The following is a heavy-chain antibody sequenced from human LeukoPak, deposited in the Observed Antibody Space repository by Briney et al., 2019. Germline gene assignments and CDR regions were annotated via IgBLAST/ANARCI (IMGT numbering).Heavy chain of an antibody. CDR2: INHSGST. Sequence: SETLSLTCAVYGGSFSGYYWSWIRQPPGKGLEWIGEINHSGSTNYNPSLKSRVTISVDTSKNQFSLKLSSVTAADTAVYCCARGIAVAKIYYYYYMDVRGKGTTVTVSS. D-gene: IGHD6-19*01. V-gene: IGHV4-34*01. CDR1: GGSFSGYY. CDR3: ARGIAVAKIYYYYYMDV. J-gene: IGHJ6*03.